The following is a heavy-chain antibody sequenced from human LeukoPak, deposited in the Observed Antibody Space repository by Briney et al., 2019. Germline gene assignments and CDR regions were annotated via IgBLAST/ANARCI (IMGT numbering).Heavy chain of an antibody. Sequence: GASEKVSCRASEYTFTGYYMYWVRHAPGQGLELMGCINPDSGGTDYAQNFQGRVTMNRDTSISRAYMELSRLRSDDTAVYYCAKDSGWYSFDYWGQGTLVTVSS. D-gene: IGHD6-19*01. CDR3: AKDSGWYSFDY. J-gene: IGHJ4*02. CDR2: INPDSGGT. CDR1: EYTFTGYY. V-gene: IGHV1-2*02.